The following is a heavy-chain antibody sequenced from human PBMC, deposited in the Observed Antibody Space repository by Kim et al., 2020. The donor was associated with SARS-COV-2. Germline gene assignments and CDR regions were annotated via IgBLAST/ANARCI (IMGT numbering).Heavy chain of an antibody. Sequence: GGSLRLSCAASGFTFSDFYMSWIRQAPGKGLEWISYISQSGNTIKYADPVKGRFTISRDNAKNSEYLQMHRGRAEDTACYYCARGFGAWFDPWGQGTLVTVSS. D-gene: IGHD3-3*01. CDR3: ARGFGAWFDP. CDR1: GFTFSDFY. CDR2: ISQSGNTI. J-gene: IGHJ5*02. V-gene: IGHV3-11*01.